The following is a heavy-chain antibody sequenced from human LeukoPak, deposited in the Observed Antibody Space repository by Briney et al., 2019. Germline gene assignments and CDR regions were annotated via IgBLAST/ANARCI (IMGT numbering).Heavy chain of an antibody. V-gene: IGHV1-2*02. Sequence: GASVKVSCKASGYTFTGYYMHWVRQAPGQGLEWMGWINPNSGGTNYAQKFQGRVTMTRDTSISTAYMELSRLRSDDTAVYYCARGYEEWELLLGAFDIWGQGTMATVSS. CDR3: ARGYEEWELLLGAFDI. CDR2: INPNSGGT. D-gene: IGHD1-26*01. J-gene: IGHJ3*02. CDR1: GYTFTGYY.